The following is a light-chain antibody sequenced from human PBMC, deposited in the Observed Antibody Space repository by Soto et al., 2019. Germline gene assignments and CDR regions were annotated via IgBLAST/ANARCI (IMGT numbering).Light chain of an antibody. CDR3: QQFGSSPPWT. CDR1: QSVSSNY. V-gene: IGKV3-20*01. J-gene: IGKJ1*01. Sequence: EIVLTQSPGTLSLSPGERATLSCRASQSVSSNYLVWYQQKPGQPPRLLIYGASSRATGIPDRFSGSGSGTDFTLTISRLEPEDFALYYCQQFGSSPPWTVGQGTKVEIK. CDR2: GAS.